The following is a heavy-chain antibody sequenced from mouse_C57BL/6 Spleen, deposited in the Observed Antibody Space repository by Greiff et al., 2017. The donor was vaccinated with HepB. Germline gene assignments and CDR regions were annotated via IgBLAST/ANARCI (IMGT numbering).Heavy chain of an antibody. Sequence: VQLQQSGPELVKPGASVKISCKASGYTFTDYYMNWVKQSHGKSLEWIGDINPNNGGTSYNQKFKGKATLTVDKSSSTAYMELRSLTSEDSAVYYCARGLRGRYFDYWGQGTTLTVSS. CDR3: ARGLRGRYFDY. CDR1: GYTFTDYY. V-gene: IGHV1-26*01. D-gene: IGHD1-1*01. CDR2: INPNNGGT. J-gene: IGHJ2*01.